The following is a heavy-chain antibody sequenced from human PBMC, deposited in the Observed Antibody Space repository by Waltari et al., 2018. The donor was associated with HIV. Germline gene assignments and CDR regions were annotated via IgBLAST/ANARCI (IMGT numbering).Heavy chain of an antibody. J-gene: IGHJ4*02. CDR2: INSDGSST. D-gene: IGHD3-16*01. V-gene: IGHV3-74*01. CDR3: ASLYNYVWGSPPPFDY. CDR1: GFTLSSYW. Sequence: DVQRLESGGGLVQPGGSLRLSCAAAGFTLSSYWMHWVRQAPGKGLVWVSRINSDGSSTNYADSVKGRFTISRDNAKNTVYLQMNSLRAEDTALYYCASLYNYVWGSPPPFDYWGQGTLVTVSS.